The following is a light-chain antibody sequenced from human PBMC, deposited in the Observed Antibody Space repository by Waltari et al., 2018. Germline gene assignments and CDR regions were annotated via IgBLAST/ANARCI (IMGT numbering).Light chain of an antibody. CDR1: SSDIGSYNF. CDR3: SSYAGSTTNVL. CDR2: EVS. V-gene: IGLV2-23*02. Sequence: QSALTQPASVSGSPGQSITISCIGTSSDIGSYNFVAWYQQHPGKAPKLMIYEVSKWPSGVSNRFSGSKSGNTASLTISGLQAEDEADYYCSSYAGSTTNVLFGGGTKLTVL. J-gene: IGLJ2*01.